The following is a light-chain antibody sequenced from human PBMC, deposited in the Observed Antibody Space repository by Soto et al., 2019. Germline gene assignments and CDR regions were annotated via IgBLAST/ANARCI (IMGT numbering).Light chain of an antibody. Sequence: QITQSPSSLSASVGDRLTLTGRASQSISSWLAWYQQKPGKAPKLLIYKASSLESGVPSRFSGSGSGTEFTLTISSLQPDDFATYYCQHYNSYSEAFGQGTKVDIK. V-gene: IGKV1-5*03. CDR3: QHYNSYSEA. CDR2: KAS. CDR1: QSISSW. J-gene: IGKJ1*01.